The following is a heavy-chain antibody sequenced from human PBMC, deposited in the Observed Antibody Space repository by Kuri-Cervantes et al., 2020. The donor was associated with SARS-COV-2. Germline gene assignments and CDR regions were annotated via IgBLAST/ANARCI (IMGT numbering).Heavy chain of an antibody. CDR3: ARGSMVRGVILWFDP. CDR2: IYPGDSDT. D-gene: IGHD3-10*01. Sequence: GGSLRLSCKGSGYSFTSYWIGWVRQMPGKGLEWMGIIYPGDSDTRYSPSFQGQVTISADKSISTAYLQWSSLKASDTAMYYCARGSMVRGVILWFDPWGQGTLVTVSS. V-gene: IGHV5-51*01. J-gene: IGHJ5*02. CDR1: GYSFTSYW.